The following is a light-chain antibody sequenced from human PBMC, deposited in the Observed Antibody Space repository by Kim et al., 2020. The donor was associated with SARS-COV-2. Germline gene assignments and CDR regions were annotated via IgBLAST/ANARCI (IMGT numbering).Light chain of an antibody. V-gene: IGKV3-20*01. CDR3: QQYGSTPYT. Sequence: LSPGEIATLSCRASQSVGSSLLAWYQRKPGQAPRLLIYEAFKRVAGIPDRFSGSGSGTDFTLTISRPEPEDFAMYYCQQYGSTPYTFGQGTKLEI. J-gene: IGKJ2*01. CDR1: QSVGSSL. CDR2: EAF.